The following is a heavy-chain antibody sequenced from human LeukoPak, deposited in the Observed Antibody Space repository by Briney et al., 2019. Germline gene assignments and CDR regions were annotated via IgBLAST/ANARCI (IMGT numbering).Heavy chain of an antibody. CDR2: IWYDGNNK. J-gene: IGHJ4*02. D-gene: IGHD3-22*01. V-gene: IGHV3-33*08. CDR1: GFTLSSYW. CDR3: ARDLYYYDSSGLEFGY. Sequence: VQPGGSLRLSCVASGFTLSSYWMHWVRQAPGKGLEWVAIIWYDGNNKYYADSVKGRFTISRDNSKNTLYLQMNSLRAEDTAVYYCARDLYYYDSSGLEFGYWGQGTLVTVSS.